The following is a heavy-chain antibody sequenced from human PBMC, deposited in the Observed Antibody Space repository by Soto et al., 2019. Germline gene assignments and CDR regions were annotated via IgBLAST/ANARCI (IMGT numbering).Heavy chain of an antibody. J-gene: IGHJ6*02. CDR3: ARQQGGSYYFIYGMDV. Sequence: PAESLTISCKVSGYSFTGYWISWVLQMPGKGLEWMGIIYPGDSDTRYSPSFQGQVTISADKSISTAYLQWSSLKASDTAMYYCARQQGGSYYFIYGMDVWGQGTTVTVSS. CDR1: GYSFTGYW. D-gene: IGHD1-26*01. V-gene: IGHV5-51*01. CDR2: IYPGDSDT.